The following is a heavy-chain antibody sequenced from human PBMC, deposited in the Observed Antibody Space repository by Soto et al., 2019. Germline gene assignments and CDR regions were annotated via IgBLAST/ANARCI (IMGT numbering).Heavy chain of an antibody. J-gene: IGHJ5*02. CDR3: ARTPYIGYSNLYNWFDP. V-gene: IGHV1-69*13. D-gene: IGHD4-4*01. CDR1: GGSFSSCA. CDR2: IIPIFGSA. Sequence: SVKVSCKASGGSFSSCAISWVRQAPGQGLEWMGGIIPIFGSANYAQKFQGRVTITADESTSTAYMELSSLRSEDTAVYYCARTPYIGYSNLYNWFDPWGQGTLVTVSS.